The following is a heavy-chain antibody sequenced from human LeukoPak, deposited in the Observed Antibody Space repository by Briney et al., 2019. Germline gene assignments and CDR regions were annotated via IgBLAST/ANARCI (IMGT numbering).Heavy chain of an antibody. D-gene: IGHD2-15*01. Sequence: SETLSLTCTVSGGSISSYYWGWIRQPPGKGLEWIGSIYYSGSTYYNPSLKSRVTISVDTSKNQFSLKLSSVTAADTAVYYCAREPVGLYCSGGSCYVDYWGQGTLVTVSS. CDR2: IYYSGST. CDR3: AREPVGLYCSGGSCYVDY. V-gene: IGHV4-39*07. CDR1: GGSISSYY. J-gene: IGHJ4*02.